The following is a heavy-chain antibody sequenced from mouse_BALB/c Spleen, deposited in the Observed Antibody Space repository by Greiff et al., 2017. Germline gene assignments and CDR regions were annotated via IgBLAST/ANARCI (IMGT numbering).Heavy chain of an antibody. CDR2: IDPENGNT. Sequence: DVKLVESGAELVRPGALVKLSCKASGFNIKDYYMHWVKQRPEQGLEWIGWIDPENGNTIYDPKFQGKASITADTSSSTAYMQLSSLTSEDSAVYFCASHSLYYAMDYWGQGTSVTVSS. V-gene: IGHV14-1*02. CDR3: ASHSLYYAMDY. J-gene: IGHJ4*01. CDR1: GFNIKDYY.